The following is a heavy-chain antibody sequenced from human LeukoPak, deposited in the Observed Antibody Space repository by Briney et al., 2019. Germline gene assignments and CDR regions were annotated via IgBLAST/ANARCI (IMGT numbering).Heavy chain of an antibody. CDR1: GLTVSSNC. CDR2: IYSGGST. CDR3: ATEGSGSYYYFDD. J-gene: IGHJ4*02. Sequence: GGSLRLSCAASGLTVSSNCMSWVRQAPGKGLEWVSFIYSGGSTYYTDSVKGRFTISRDNSKNTLYLQMNSLRAEDTAVYYCATEGSGSYYYFDDWGQGTRVTVSS. V-gene: IGHV3-53*01. D-gene: IGHD1-26*01.